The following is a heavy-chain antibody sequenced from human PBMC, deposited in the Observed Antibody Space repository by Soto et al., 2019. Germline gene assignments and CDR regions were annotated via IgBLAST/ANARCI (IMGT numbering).Heavy chain of an antibody. CDR2: IKSKTDGGTT. D-gene: IGHD3-3*01. Sequence: PGGSMILSYAASDFTFSNVWMNLVRQAQGKGLERVGRIKSKTDGGTTDYAAPVKGRFTISRDDSKNTLYLQMNSLKTEDTAVYYCTTQRKKKSNVLRFLEWLSEFDYWGQGTLVTIS. CDR3: TTQRKKKSNVLRFLEWLSEFDY. CDR1: DFTFSNVW. V-gene: IGHV3-15*07. J-gene: IGHJ4*02.